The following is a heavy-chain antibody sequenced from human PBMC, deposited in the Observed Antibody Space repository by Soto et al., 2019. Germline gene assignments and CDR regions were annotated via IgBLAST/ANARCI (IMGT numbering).Heavy chain of an antibody. Sequence: EVQLVESGGGLVQPGGTLRLSCAVSGFTVNSNYFNWVRQAPGKGLEWVSVIYSGGSTFYSDSVKGRFIVSRDNSKNTLYLKMNSLRAEDTDVYYCARDPYGGDISRHDAFDLWGQGTMVTVTS. J-gene: IGHJ3*01. CDR1: GFTVNSNY. CDR2: IYSGGST. D-gene: IGHD2-21*02. V-gene: IGHV3-66*01. CDR3: ARDPYGGDISRHDAFDL.